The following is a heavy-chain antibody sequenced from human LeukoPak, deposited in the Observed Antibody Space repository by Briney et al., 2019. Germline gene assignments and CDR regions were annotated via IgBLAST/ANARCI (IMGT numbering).Heavy chain of an antibody. CDR2: IIPILGIA. CDR3: ARDKIAAAGNFDY. D-gene: IGHD6-13*01. J-gene: IGHJ4*02. CDR1: GGTSSIYT. Sequence: SVKLSCKASGGTSSIYTISWVRQAPGQGLEWMGRIIPILGIANYAQKFQGRVTITADKSTGTAYMELSSLRSEDTAVYYCARDKIAAAGNFDYWGQRTLVTVSS. V-gene: IGHV1-69*04.